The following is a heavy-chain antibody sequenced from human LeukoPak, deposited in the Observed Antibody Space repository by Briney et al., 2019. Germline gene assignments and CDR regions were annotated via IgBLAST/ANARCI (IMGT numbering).Heavy chain of an antibody. CDR2: ISSSGRTI. Sequence: GGSLRLSCSAYGFRFRDYYMSWIRQAPGKGLEWVSYISSSGRTIYYADSVKGRFTISRDNAKNSLYLQMNSLRAEDTALYYCARELTSIGGYRSFDYWGEGTLGTVSS. D-gene: IGHD6-19*01. CDR3: ARELTSIGGYRSFDY. V-gene: IGHV3-11*01. CDR1: GFRFRDYY. J-gene: IGHJ4*02.